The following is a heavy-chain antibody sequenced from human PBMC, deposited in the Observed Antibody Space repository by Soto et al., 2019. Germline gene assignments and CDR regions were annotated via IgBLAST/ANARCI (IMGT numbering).Heavy chain of an antibody. D-gene: IGHD2-2*01. V-gene: IGHV4-34*01. Sequence: QVQLQQWGAGLLKPSETLSLTCAVYGGSFSGYYWSWIRQPPGKGLEWLGEINHSGSTNYNPSLKSRVTISVDTSKNQFSLKLSSVIAADTAVYYCARRDIVVVPAATRGAGFDPWGQGTLVTVSS. CDR3: ARRDIVVVPAATRGAGFDP. J-gene: IGHJ5*02. CDR1: GGSFSGYY. CDR2: INHSGST.